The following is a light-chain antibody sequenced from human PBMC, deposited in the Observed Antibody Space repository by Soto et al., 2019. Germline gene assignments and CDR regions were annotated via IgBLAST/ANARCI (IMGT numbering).Light chain of an antibody. J-gene: IGKJ1*01. CDR3: QQSYSSPRT. V-gene: IGKV1-12*01. Sequence: DIQITQCPSSVSASVGDRVTITCRASQGISSWLAWYQQKPGKAPKLLIYAASTLQSGVPSRFSGSGSGTDFTLTISSLQPEDFAAYYCQQSYSSPRTFGQGTKVDIK. CDR2: AAS. CDR1: QGISSW.